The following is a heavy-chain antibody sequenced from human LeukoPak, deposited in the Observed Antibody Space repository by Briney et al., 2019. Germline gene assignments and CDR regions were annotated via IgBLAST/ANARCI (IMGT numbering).Heavy chain of an antibody. Sequence: SETLSLTCTVSGVSISNYYWSWIRQSPGKGLEWIGHTYYSGSTNYNPSLKSRVTILVETSKNQLSLNLRSVTAADTAVYYCARLDGDHPDYWGQGTLVTVSS. V-gene: IGHV4-59*08. D-gene: IGHD4-17*01. CDR1: GVSISNYY. CDR3: ARLDGDHPDY. CDR2: TYYSGST. J-gene: IGHJ4*02.